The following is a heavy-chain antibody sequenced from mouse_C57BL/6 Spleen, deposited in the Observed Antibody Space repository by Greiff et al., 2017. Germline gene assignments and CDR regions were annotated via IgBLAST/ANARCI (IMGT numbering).Heavy chain of an antibody. CDR3: ARWLLGY. V-gene: IGHV1-19*01. D-gene: IGHD2-3*01. CDR2: INPYNGGT. J-gene: IGHJ2*01. Sequence: EVQLQESGPVLVKPGASVKMSCKASGYTFTDYYMNWVKQSHGKSLEWIGVINPYNGGTSYNQKFKGKATLTVDQSSSTAYMELNSLTSEDSAVYYGARWLLGYWGQGTTLTVSS. CDR1: GYTFTDYY.